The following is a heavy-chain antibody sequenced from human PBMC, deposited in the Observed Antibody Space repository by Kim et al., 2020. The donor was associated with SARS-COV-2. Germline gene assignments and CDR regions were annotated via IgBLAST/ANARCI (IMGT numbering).Heavy chain of an antibody. Sequence: GGSLRLSCAASEFTFSRYSMNWVRQAPGKGLEWVSTISRNSDYIYYADSVEGRFTISRDNAKNSLYLQMNSLRADDTAMYYCARDLSLGRPGVFDYWGQGTLVTVSS. CDR1: EFTFSRYS. CDR3: ARDLSLGRPGVFDY. D-gene: IGHD3-10*01. J-gene: IGHJ4*02. CDR2: ISRNSDYI. V-gene: IGHV3-21*01.